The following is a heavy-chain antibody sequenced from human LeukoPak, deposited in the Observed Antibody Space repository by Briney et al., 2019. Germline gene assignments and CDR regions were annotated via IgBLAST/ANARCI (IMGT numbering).Heavy chain of an antibody. CDR3: ARSIAAAGYLHYYYYYMDV. Sequence: IPGGSLRLSRAASGFTFSDYYMGWIRQAPGKGLEWVSYISSSGSTIYYADSVKGRFTISRDNAKNSLYLQMNSLRAEDTAVYYCARSIAAAGYLHYYYYYMDVWGKGTTVTVSS. V-gene: IGHV3-11*01. CDR2: ISSSGSTI. CDR1: GFTFSDYY. D-gene: IGHD6-13*01. J-gene: IGHJ6*03.